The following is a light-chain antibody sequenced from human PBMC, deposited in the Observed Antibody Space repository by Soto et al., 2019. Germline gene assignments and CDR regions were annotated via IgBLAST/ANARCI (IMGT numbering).Light chain of an antibody. CDR2: KAS. Sequence: DIQMTQSPSTLSASVGDRVTITCRASQSISSWLAWYQQKPGKAPKLLIYKASTLECGVPSRFSGSGFGTEFTLTISSLQPDDFATYYCLQYDGYSTRTFGQGTKVEIK. V-gene: IGKV1-5*03. CDR1: QSISSW. CDR3: LQYDGYSTRT. J-gene: IGKJ1*01.